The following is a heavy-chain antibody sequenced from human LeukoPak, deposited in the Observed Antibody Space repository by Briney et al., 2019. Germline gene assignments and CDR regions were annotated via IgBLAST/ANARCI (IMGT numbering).Heavy chain of an antibody. Sequence: SVTVSCKASGGTFSSYAISWVRQAPGQGLEWMGGIIPIFGTANYAQKLQGRVTMTTDTSTSTAYMELRSLRSDDTAVYYCAREYSYGYLDYWGQGTLVTVSS. CDR3: AREYSYGYLDY. J-gene: IGHJ4*02. D-gene: IGHD5-18*01. V-gene: IGHV1-69*05. CDR1: GGTFSSYA. CDR2: IIPIFGTA.